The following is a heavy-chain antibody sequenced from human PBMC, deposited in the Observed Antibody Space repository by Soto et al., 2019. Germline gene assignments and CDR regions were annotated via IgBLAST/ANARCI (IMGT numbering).Heavy chain of an antibody. D-gene: IGHD3-22*01. CDR1: GYTFTGYY. Sequence: QVQLVQSGAEVKKPGASVKVSCKASGYTFTGYYMHWVRQAPGQGLEWMGWINPNSGGTNYAQKFQGWVTMTRDTSISTAYMELSRRRSDDTAVYYCARGGGNYYYDSSGYYWDYWGQGTLVTVSS. CDR2: INPNSGGT. V-gene: IGHV1-2*04. CDR3: ARGGGNYYYDSSGYYWDY. J-gene: IGHJ4*02.